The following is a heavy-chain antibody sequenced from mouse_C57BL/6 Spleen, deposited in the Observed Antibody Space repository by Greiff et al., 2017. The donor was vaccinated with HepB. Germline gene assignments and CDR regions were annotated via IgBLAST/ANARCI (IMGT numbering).Heavy chain of an antibody. Sequence: QVQLQQPGAELVKPGASVKLSCKASGYTFTSYWMQWVKQRPGQGLEWIGEIDPSDSYTNYNQKFKGKATLTVDTSSSTAYMQLSSLTSEDSAVYYCATLPTAQATGFDYWGQGTTLTVSS. CDR2: IDPSDSYT. CDR3: ATLPTAQATGFDY. CDR1: GYTFTSYW. D-gene: IGHD3-2*02. J-gene: IGHJ2*01. V-gene: IGHV1-50*01.